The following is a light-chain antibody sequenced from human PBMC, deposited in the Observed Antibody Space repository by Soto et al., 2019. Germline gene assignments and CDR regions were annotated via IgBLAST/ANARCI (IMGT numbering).Light chain of an antibody. J-gene: IGKJ4*01. CDR3: QQYNVWPLT. CDR1: QRVNSN. Sequence: EIVMTQSPVTLSVSPGDRATLSCRASQRVNSNLAWYQQKPGQTPKLLTYVASTRATGIPARFSGSGSGTEFTLTISSLQSEDFAVYYCQQYNVWPLTFGGGTKVEFK. V-gene: IGKV3-15*01. CDR2: VAS.